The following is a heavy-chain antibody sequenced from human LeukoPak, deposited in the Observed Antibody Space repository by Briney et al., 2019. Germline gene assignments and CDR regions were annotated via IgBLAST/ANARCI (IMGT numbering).Heavy chain of an antibody. CDR2: ISGSGGST. D-gene: IGHD3-22*01. J-gene: IGHJ4*02. V-gene: IGHV3-23*01. CDR1: GFTFSSCA. CDR3: AKVSPPYDSSGYGPYYFDY. Sequence: GGSLTLSCAASGFTFSSCAMSWVRQAPGKGLEWVSAISGSGGSTYYADSVKGRFTISRDNSKNTLYLQMNRLRAEDTAVYYYAKVSPPYDSSGYGPYYFDYWGQGTLVTVSS.